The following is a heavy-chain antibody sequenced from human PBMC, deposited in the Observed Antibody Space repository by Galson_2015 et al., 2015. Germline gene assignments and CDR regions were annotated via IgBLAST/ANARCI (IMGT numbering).Heavy chain of an antibody. D-gene: IGHD3-3*01. V-gene: IGHV3-21*01. J-gene: IGHJ4*02. Sequence: SLRLSCAASEFTFSSYYMSWVRQAPGKGLEWVSSISSTTTYIYYADSVKGRFTISRDNAKNSLYLQMNSLGAEDTAVYYRARQILDYDFWSGYYQTNFDYWGQGTLVTVSS. CDR2: ISSTTTYI. CDR3: ARQILDYDFWSGYYQTNFDY. CDR1: EFTFSSYY.